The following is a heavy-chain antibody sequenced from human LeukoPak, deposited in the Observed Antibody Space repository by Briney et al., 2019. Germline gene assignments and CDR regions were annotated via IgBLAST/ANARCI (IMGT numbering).Heavy chain of an antibody. J-gene: IGHJ4*02. Sequence: GGSLRLSCVASGFDSTIFAIHWVRQAPGKGLEWVAVISYDGKNGCYSDSVKGRFTISRDKAKSTVFLQMNSLRAEDTAVYYCARDGLEIIRFFDWLDYWGQGTLVTVSS. CDR3: ARDGLEIIRFFDWLDY. CDR2: ISYDGKNG. D-gene: IGHD3-9*01. V-gene: IGHV3-30*04. CDR1: GFDSTIFA.